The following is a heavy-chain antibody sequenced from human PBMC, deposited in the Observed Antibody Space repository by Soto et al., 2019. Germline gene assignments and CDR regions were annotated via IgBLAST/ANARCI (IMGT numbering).Heavy chain of an antibody. CDR3: ARGGYCSSTSCYYYGMDV. Sequence: ASVKVSCKASGGTFSSYAISWVRQAPGQGLEWMGGIIPIFGTANYAQKFQGRVTITADKSTSTAYMELSSLRSEDTAVYYCARGGYCSSTSCYYYGMDVWGQGTTVTVSS. J-gene: IGHJ6*02. CDR1: GGTFSSYA. D-gene: IGHD2-2*01. CDR2: IIPIFGTA. V-gene: IGHV1-69*06.